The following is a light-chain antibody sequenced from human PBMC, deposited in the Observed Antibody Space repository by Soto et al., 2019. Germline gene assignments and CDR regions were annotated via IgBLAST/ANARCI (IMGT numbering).Light chain of an antibody. CDR3: SSYTSSSTLEV. J-gene: IGLJ1*01. Sequence: QSALTQPASVSWSPGQSITISCTGTSSDVGGYHYVSWYQHHPGKAPKLMLYEVSSRPSGVSNRFSGSKSGNTASLTISGLQTEDEADYYCSSYTSSSTLEVFGTGTKVTVL. CDR1: SSDVGGYHY. CDR2: EVS. V-gene: IGLV2-14*01.